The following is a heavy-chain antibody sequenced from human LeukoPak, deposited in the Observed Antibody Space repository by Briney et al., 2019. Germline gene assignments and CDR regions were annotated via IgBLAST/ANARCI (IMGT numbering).Heavy chain of an antibody. J-gene: IGHJ3*02. D-gene: IGHD3-22*01. V-gene: IGHV3-11*01. CDR2: ISSSGSTI. CDR1: GFTFSDYY. Sequence: GGSLRLSCAASGFTFSDYYMSWIRQAPGKGLEWVSYISSSGSTIYYADSVKCRFTISRDNAKNSLYLQMNSLRAEDTAVYYCAREGAVDYDSSAQGAFDIWGQGTMVTVSS. CDR3: AREGAVDYDSSAQGAFDI.